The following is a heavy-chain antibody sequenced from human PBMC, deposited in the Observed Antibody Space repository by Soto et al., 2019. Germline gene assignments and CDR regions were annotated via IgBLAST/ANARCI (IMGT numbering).Heavy chain of an antibody. D-gene: IGHD1-26*01. J-gene: IGHJ5*01. V-gene: IGHV6-1*01. CDR3: ARLLGNSWLDS. Sequence: QVQLQQSGPGLVKPSQTLSLTCAISGDSVSTNSATWAWIRQSPSRGLEWLGRTYYRSKWYKDYAVSVKRRINITPDTSNHQLALQLNSVPPDDTAGDYCARLLGNSWLDSCGQGNLVTVSS. CDR2: TYYRSKWYK. CDR1: GDSVSTNSAT.